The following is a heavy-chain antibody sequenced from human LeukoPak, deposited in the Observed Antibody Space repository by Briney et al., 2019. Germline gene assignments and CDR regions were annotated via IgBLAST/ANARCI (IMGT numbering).Heavy chain of an antibody. CDR1: GFTFSDYY. Sequence: GGSLRLSCAASGFTFSDYYMSWVRQAPGKGLEWVSYISSSGNIIYYADSVKGRFTISRDNSKNTLYLQMNSLRAEDTAVYYCAKDPYSSGWYYFDYWGQGTLVTVSS. V-gene: IGHV3-11*01. CDR2: ISSSGNII. CDR3: AKDPYSSGWYYFDY. D-gene: IGHD6-19*01. J-gene: IGHJ4*02.